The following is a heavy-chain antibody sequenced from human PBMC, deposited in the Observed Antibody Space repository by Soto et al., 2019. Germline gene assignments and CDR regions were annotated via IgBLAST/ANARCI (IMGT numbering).Heavy chain of an antibody. CDR1: GYCFSTYF. CDR3: AGRRGSGNDYYYNYGMDV. D-gene: IGHD1-26*01. Sequence: PGASPKISCKASGYCFSTYFIDLVRRMPGKGLEWMGIIYPGDSDIRYSPSFEGQVTISADKSISTAYLQWGSLKASDTAMYYCAGRRGSGNDYYYNYGMDVWGQGTTVTVS. J-gene: IGHJ6*02. CDR2: IYPGDSDI. V-gene: IGHV5-51*01.